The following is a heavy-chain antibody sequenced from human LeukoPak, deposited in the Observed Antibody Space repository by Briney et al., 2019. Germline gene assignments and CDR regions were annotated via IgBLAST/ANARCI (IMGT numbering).Heavy chain of an antibody. CDR2: ISYDGSTK. CDR3: AKGGYYDSSGYTGY. Sequence: GESLKISCAASGFTFSSYGMHWVRQAPGKGLEWVAVISYDGSTKYYADSVKGRFTTSRDNSKNTLYLQMNSLRAEDTAVYYCAKGGYYDSSGYTGYWGQGTLVTVSS. CDR1: GFTFSSYG. J-gene: IGHJ4*02. V-gene: IGHV3-30*18. D-gene: IGHD3-22*01.